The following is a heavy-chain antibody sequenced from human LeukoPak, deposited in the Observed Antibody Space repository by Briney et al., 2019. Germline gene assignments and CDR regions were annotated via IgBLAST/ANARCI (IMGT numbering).Heavy chain of an antibody. J-gene: IGHJ3*02. CDR2: IGSSGGSR. V-gene: IGHV3-48*03. CDR1: GFTFSSYE. D-gene: IGHD5-24*01. Sequence: GGSLRLSCAASGFTFSSYEMDWVRRAPGKGLEWVSYIGSSGGSRYYADSVKGRFTSSRDNAKNSLYLQMNSLRVVDTAVYYCAREDGDAFDIWGQGTMVSVSS. CDR3: AREDGDAFDI.